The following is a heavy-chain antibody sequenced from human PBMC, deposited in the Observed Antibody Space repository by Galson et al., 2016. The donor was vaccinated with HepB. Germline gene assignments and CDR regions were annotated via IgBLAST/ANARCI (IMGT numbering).Heavy chain of an antibody. V-gene: IGHV3-33*03. D-gene: IGHD3-10*01. Sequence: SLRLSCAASGFTLSTYGMHWVRQAPGKGLEWVALIWYDGSKKYYADSVKGRFTISRDNAKNSLYLQMNSLRAEDTALYYCAKDYYGSGSLPDYWGQGTLVTVSS. CDR1: GFTLSTYG. J-gene: IGHJ4*02. CDR2: IWYDGSKK. CDR3: AKDYYGSGSLPDY.